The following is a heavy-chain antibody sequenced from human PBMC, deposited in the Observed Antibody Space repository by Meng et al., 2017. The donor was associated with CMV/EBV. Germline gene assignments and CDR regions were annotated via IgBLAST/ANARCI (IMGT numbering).Heavy chain of an antibody. D-gene: IGHD2-2*01. J-gene: IGHJ6*02. CDR2: ISAYNGNT. CDR3: ARDRRYCSSTSCYQPPYYYYYGMDV. CDR1: GYTFTSYG. V-gene: IGHV1-18*01. Sequence: ASVKVSCKASGYTFTSYGITWVRQAPGQGLEWMGWISAYNGNTNYAQKLQGRVTMTTDTSTSTVYMELSSLRSEDTAVYYCARDRRYCSSTSCYQPPYYYYYGMDVWGQGTTVTISS.